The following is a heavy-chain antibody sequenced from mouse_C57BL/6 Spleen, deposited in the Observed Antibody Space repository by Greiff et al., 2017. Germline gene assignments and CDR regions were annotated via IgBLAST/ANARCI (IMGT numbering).Heavy chain of an antibody. CDR2: ISYDGSN. CDR3: ARGLQGYYAMDY. CDR1: GYSITSGYY. D-gene: IGHD2-13*01. V-gene: IGHV3-6*01. J-gene: IGHJ4*01. Sequence: EVQLVESGPGLVKPSQSLSLTCSVTGYSITSGYYWNWIRQFPGNQLEWMGYISYDGSNNYNPSLKNRISITRDQSKNQFFLKLNSVTTEDTATYYCARGLQGYYAMDYWGQGTSVTVSS.